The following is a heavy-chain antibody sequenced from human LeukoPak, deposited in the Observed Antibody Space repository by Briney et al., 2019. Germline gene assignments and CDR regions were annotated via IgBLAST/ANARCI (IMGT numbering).Heavy chain of an antibody. CDR1: VWRLGRYS. Sequence: GGSLRLTCRAIVWRLGRYSMDWVRQAPGKGLEWVSHINSGSYTIYYADSVKGRFTISRDNAGNSLYLQMNSLRDEDTAGYYCARVLLERPGIDSFDMWGQGTMVTVSS. CDR2: INSGSYTI. D-gene: IGHD1-1*01. V-gene: IGHV3-48*02. CDR3: ARVLLERPGIDSFDM. J-gene: IGHJ3*02.